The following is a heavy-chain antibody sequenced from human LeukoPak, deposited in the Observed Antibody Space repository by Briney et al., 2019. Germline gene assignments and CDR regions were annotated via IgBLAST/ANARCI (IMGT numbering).Heavy chain of an antibody. V-gene: IGHV4-59*08. Sequence: SSETLSLTCTVSGGSISSYYWSWIRQPPGKGLEWIAYVYHTGSANYNPSLRSRVTISVDTSENQFSLKLTSVTAADTAVYYCARLNPRSSGRWLYYFDYWGQGALVTVSS. J-gene: IGHJ4*02. D-gene: IGHD6-19*01. CDR1: GGSISSYY. CDR2: VYHTGSA. CDR3: ARLNPRSSGRWLYYFDY.